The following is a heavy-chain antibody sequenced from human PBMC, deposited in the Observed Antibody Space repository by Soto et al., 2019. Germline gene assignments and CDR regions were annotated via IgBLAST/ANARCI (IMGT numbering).Heavy chain of an antibody. J-gene: IGHJ4*02. CDR2: INPNSGGT. D-gene: IGHD5-18*01. CDR3: ARDNGYSYGFDY. Sequence: ASVKGSCKASGYTFTSYAMHWVRQAPGQGLEWMGWINPNSGGTNYAQKFQGWITMTRDTSISTAYMELSRLRSDDTAVYYCARDNGYSYGFDYWGQGTLVTVSS. CDR1: GYTFTSYA. V-gene: IGHV1-2*04.